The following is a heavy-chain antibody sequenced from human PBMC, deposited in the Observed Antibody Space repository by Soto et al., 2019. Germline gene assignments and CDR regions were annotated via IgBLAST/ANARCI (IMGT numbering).Heavy chain of an antibody. Sequence: ASVKVSCKASGYTFYSHSISWVRQAPGQGLEWMGWLSAYNGNTNYAQKLQGRVTMTTDTSTSTAYMELRSLRSDDTAVYYCAATDYYGSGSYYFDIWGQGTMVTVSS. CDR2: LSAYNGNT. CDR1: GYTFYSHS. D-gene: IGHD3-10*01. V-gene: IGHV1-18*01. CDR3: AATDYYGSGSYYFDI. J-gene: IGHJ3*02.